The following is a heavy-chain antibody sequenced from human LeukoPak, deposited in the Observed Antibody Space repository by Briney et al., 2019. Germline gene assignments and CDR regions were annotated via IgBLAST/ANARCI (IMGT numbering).Heavy chain of an antibody. CDR1: GFAFSSYS. J-gene: IGHJ3*02. Sequence: GGSLRLSCAASGFAFSSYSMNWVRQAPGKGLEWVSSISSSSSYIYYADSVKGRFTISRDNAKNSLYLQMNSLRAEDTAVYYCASLVNFRHHSGNAFDIWGQGTMVTVSS. V-gene: IGHV3-21*01. D-gene: IGHD1-26*01. CDR2: ISSSSSYI. CDR3: ASLVNFRHHSGNAFDI.